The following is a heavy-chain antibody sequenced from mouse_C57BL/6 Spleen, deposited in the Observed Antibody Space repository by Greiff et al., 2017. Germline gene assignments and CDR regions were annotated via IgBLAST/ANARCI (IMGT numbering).Heavy chain of an antibody. D-gene: IGHD1-1*01. Sequence: QVQLQQPGAELVRPGSSVKLSCKASGYTFTSYWMHWVKQRPIQGLEWIGNIDPSDSETHYNQKFKDKATLTVDKSSSTAYKQHSSLTSEDSAVYYCARNYGSSYGYWYFDVWGTGTTVTVST. CDR2: IDPSDSET. J-gene: IGHJ1*03. CDR1: GYTFTSYW. CDR3: ARNYGSSYGYWYFDV. V-gene: IGHV1-52*01.